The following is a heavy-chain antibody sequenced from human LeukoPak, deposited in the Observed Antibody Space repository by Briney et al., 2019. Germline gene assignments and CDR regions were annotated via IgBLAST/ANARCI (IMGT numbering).Heavy chain of an antibody. V-gene: IGHV1-18*01. CDR1: GYTFTSYG. Sequence: ASVKVSCKASGYTFTSYGISWVRQAPGQGLEWMGWISAYNGNTNYAQKLQGRVTMTTDTSTSTAYMELRSLTSQDTAVYYCARDEDYGIFVNIDYWGQGTLVTASS. CDR3: ARDEDYGIFVNIDY. D-gene: IGHD4/OR15-4a*01. CDR2: ISAYNGNT. J-gene: IGHJ4*02.